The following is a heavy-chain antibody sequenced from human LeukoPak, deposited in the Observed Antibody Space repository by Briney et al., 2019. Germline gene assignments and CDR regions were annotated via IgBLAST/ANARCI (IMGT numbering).Heavy chain of an antibody. Sequence: GGSLRLSCATSTFTFISHSMNWVRQAPGKGLEWVSYSEYSGTTSYYADSVKGRFTGSRDNAKNSLYLQMNSLRAEDTAVYSCAKDRWYYGSGSYVDAFDIWGQGTMVTVSS. CDR1: TFTFISHS. CDR2: SEYSGTTS. CDR3: AKDRWYYGSGSYVDAFDI. D-gene: IGHD3-10*01. J-gene: IGHJ3*02. V-gene: IGHV3-48*01.